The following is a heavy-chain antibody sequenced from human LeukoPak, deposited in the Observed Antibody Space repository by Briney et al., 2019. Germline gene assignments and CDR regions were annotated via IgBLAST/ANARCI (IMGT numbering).Heavy chain of an antibody. CDR1: GFTFSSYS. CDR2: ISSDSNTI. J-gene: IGHJ4*02. D-gene: IGHD4-17*01. Sequence: GGSLRLSCAASGFTFSSYSMNWVRQAPGKGLEWVSYISSDSNTIYYADSVKGRFTISRDNAKNSLYLQMNSLRAEDTAVYYCARGLYGDHGGHWGQGTLVTVSS. V-gene: IGHV3-48*01. CDR3: ARGLYGDHGGH.